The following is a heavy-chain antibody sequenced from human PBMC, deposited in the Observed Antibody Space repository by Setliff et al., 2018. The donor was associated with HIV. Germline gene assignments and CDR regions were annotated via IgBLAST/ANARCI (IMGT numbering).Heavy chain of an antibody. Sequence: SETLSLTCSVSGGSINSDNYYWGWIRQAPGKGLEWIGSIYYSGTTYYNSSLKSRVTISIDTSKNQFSLKLTSVTAADTAVYYCARSSPYGDPDQVAWYFDLWGRGTLVTVSS. D-gene: IGHD4-17*01. V-gene: IGHV4-39*07. CDR3: ARSSPYGDPDQVAWYFDL. J-gene: IGHJ2*01. CDR1: GGSINSDNYY. CDR2: IYYSGTT.